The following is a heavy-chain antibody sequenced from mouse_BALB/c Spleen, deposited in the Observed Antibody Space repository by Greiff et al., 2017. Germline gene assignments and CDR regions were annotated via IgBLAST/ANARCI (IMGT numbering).Heavy chain of an antibody. CDR2: ISSGISTI. V-gene: IGHV5-17*02. D-gene: IGHD4-1*01. CDR3: ARSGWDYYFDY. CDR1: GFTFSSFG. J-gene: IGHJ2*01. Sequence: EVQLKQSGGGLVQPGGSRKLSCAASGFTFSSFGMHWVRQAPEKGLEWVAYISSGISTIYYADTVKGRFTISRDNPKNTLFLQMTSLRSEDTAMYYCARSGWDYYFDYWGQGTTLTVSS.